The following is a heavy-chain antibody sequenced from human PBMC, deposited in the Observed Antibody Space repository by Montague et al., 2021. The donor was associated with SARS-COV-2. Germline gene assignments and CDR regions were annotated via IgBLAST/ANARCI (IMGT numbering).Heavy chain of an antibody. CDR3: ARLRDGVVPSPILGVGPYYSKHYMDV. D-gene: IGHD3-10*01. CDR2: INHGGST. CDR1: GTSFSVYY. V-gene: IGHV4-34*01. Sequence: SETLSLTCAVHGTSFSVYYWNWIRQPPGKVLEWIGEINHGGSTKYSPSLKSRLTISADTSNNQFSLKLTSVAAADTSVYYCARLRDGVVPSPILGVGPYYSKHYMDVWGRGTTVTVSS. J-gene: IGHJ6*03.